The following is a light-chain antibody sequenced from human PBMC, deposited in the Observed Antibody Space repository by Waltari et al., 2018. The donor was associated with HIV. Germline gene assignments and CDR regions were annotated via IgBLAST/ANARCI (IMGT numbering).Light chain of an antibody. Sequence: QSVLTQPPSVSAPPGQKLTLSCSGRSPTIVDNSVSWSLQFPGTAPNLLIYEDNKRPSGIPDRCSGSRSGTSATLGITGLQTGDEADYSCGTWDSSLSAVVFGGGTKLTVL. V-gene: IGLV1-51*02. J-gene: IGLJ2*01. CDR2: EDN. CDR1: SPTIVDNS. CDR3: GTWDSSLSAVV.